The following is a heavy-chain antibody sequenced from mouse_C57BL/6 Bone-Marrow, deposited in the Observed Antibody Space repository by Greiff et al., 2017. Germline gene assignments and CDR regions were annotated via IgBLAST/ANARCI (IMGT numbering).Heavy chain of an antibody. D-gene: IGHD2-3*01. CDR2: ISSGGDYI. V-gene: IGHV5-9-1*02. Sequence: EVMLVESGGDLVKPGGSLKLSCAASGFTFSSYGMSWVRQTPDKRLEWVAYISSGGDYIYYADTVKGRFTISRDNARNTLNMQMSRLKTEDTDMYDCTRDDGLLRKFAYWGQGTLVTVSA. CDR1: GFTFSSYG. CDR3: TRDDGLLRKFAY. J-gene: IGHJ3*01.